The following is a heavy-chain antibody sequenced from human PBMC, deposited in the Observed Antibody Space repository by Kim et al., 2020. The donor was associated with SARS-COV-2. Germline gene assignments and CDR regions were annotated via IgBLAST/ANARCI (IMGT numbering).Heavy chain of an antibody. CDR2: ISGSGGST. J-gene: IGHJ4*02. CDR1: GFTFSSYA. V-gene: IGHV3-23*01. D-gene: IGHD5-12*01. CDR3: AKADGRDGYNKGIDY. Sequence: GGSLRLSCAASGFTFSSYAMSWVRQAPGKGLEWVSAISGSGGSTYYADSVKGRFTISRDNSKNTLYLQMNSLRAEDTAVYYCAKADGRDGYNKGIDYWGQGTLVTVSS.